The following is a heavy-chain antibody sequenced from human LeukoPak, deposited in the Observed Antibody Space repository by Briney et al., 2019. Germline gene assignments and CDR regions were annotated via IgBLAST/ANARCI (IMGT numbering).Heavy chain of an antibody. J-gene: IGHJ5*02. CDR1: GYTFTSYG. CDR2: ISTDNGNT. D-gene: IGHD1-1*01. Sequence: ASVKVSCKAAGYTFTSYGISWVRQAPGQGLEWMGWISTDNGNTNYVQKPQGRVTMTTDTPTSTAYMELRSLRSGDTAVYYCARDRGWNDVNRWFDPWGQGTLVTVSS. CDR3: ARDRGWNDVNRWFDP. V-gene: IGHV1-18*01.